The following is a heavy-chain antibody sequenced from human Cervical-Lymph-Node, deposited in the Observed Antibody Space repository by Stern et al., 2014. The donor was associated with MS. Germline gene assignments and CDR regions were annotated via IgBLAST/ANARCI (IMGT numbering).Heavy chain of an antibody. V-gene: IGHV3-53*01. CDR1: GLPASNNY. CDR2: IFTVDST. Sequence: EDQLVESGGGLIQPGGSLGLSLAAPGLPASNNYMSWVRQAPGKGREWASLIFTVDSTYYAGSVKGRFTISRDSSKNKLFLQMNSLRAEDTAVYYCARAIFGVNTAAMAPDAFDTWGQGTMVTVSS. CDR3: ARAIFGVNTAAMAPDAFDT. J-gene: IGHJ3*02. D-gene: IGHD3-3*01.